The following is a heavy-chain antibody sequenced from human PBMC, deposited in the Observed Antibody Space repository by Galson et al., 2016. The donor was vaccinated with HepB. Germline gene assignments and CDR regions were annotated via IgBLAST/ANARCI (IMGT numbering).Heavy chain of an antibody. D-gene: IGHD3-10*01. CDR1: GFTFSRHS. V-gene: IGHV3-23*01. Sequence: SLRLSCAASGFTFSRHSMSWVRQAPGKGLEWVSGTGVDGGPTFYAESVKGRFIISKDMSKNTLSLQMNSLRAEDTAIYYCARDRGYFGSGFDYWGLGTLVTVSS. CDR3: ARDRGYFGSGFDY. J-gene: IGHJ4*02. CDR2: TGVDGGPT.